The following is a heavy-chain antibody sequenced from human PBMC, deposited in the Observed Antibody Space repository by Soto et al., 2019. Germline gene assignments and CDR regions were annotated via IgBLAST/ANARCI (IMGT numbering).Heavy chain of an antibody. J-gene: IGHJ4*02. CDR2: IYYSGST. CDR1: GGSISSSSYY. Sequence: QLQVQESGPGLVKPSETLSLTCTVSGGSISSSSYYWGWIRQPPGKGLEWIGSIYYSGSTYYNPSLKSRVTISADTSKNQFSLKLSSVTAADTAVYYCAGVIATAGPINFDYWGQGTLVTVSS. CDR3: AGVIATAGPINFDY. V-gene: IGHV4-39*01. D-gene: IGHD6-13*01.